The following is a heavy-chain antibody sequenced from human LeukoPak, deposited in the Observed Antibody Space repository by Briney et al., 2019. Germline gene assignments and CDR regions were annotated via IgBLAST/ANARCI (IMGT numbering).Heavy chain of an antibody. D-gene: IGHD5-24*01. CDR1: GGSISSGGYY. J-gene: IGHJ4*02. CDR2: IYYSGST. CDR3: AKERGYGYNHIDY. V-gene: IGHV4-31*03. Sequence: PSQTLSLTCTVSGGSISSGGYYWSWIRQHPGKGLEWIGYIYYSGSTYYNPSLKSRVTISVDTSKNQFSLKLSSVTAADTAVYYCAKERGYGYNHIDYWGQGTLVTVSS.